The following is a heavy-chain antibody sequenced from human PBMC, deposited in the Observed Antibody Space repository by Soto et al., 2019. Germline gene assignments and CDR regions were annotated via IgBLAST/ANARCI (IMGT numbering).Heavy chain of an antibody. CDR2: ISASDGGA. D-gene: IGHD3-10*01. V-gene: IGHV3-23*01. CDR1: GFTFSNYG. J-gene: IGHJ1*01. CDR3: AKDSDREYFQH. Sequence: GGSLRLSCAASGFTFSNYGMSWVRQAPEKGLEWVSGISASDGGAYYADSVKGRFTISRDNSENTLYLQMNSLRVEDTAVYYCAKDSDREYFQHWGQGTLVTVSS.